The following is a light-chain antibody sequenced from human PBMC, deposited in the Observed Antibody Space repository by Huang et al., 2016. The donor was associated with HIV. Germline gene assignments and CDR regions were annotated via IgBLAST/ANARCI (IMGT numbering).Light chain of an antibody. V-gene: IGKV2-28*01. J-gene: IGKJ5*01. CDR3: IQDLQPSRT. CDR1: QSSLHSNGYNY. Sequence: DIVMSQSPLSLPVTPGEPASISCRSSQSSLHSNGYNYLDWYVQKPGQSPQLVIYLSSNRASGVPDRFSGTESVTHFTLRISSVEAKEVRSCYYIQDLQPSRTFGRGTRLEIK. CDR2: LSS.